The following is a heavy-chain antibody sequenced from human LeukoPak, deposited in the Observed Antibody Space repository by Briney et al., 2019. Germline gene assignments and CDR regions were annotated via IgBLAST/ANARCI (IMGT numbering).Heavy chain of an antibody. CDR2: IQNTGGT. V-gene: IGHV4-59*01. J-gene: IGHJ4*02. D-gene: IGHD6-19*01. CDR1: SASISSYY. CDR3: VKHGSAWSFDY. Sequence: PSETLSLTCTVSSASISSYYWGWIRQSPGKGLEWIGYIQNTGGTTYNPSLKSRVRISKDTSKNQFSLQVRSVTAADTAVYYCVKHGSAWSFDYWGQGTLVTVSS.